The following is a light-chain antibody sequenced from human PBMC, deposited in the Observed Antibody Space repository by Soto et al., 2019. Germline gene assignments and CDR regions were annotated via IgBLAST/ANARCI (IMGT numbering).Light chain of an antibody. CDR1: QSITSW. CDR2: ATS. V-gene: IGKV1-39*01. CDR3: QQTYSAPWT. J-gene: IGKJ1*01. Sequence: DIQLTQSPSTLSASVGDRVTITCRTSQSITSWLAWYQQKSGKAPKLLIYATSSLQSGVPSRFSGSGSGTDFTLTISSLQPEDFVTYYCQQTYSAPWTFGQGTKVEIK.